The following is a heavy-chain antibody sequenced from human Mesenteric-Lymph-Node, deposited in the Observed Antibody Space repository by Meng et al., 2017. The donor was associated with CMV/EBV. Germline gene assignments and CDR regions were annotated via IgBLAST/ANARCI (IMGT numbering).Heavy chain of an antibody. J-gene: IGHJ4*02. CDR3: ARTNNWGFDY. Sequence: QAQLVQSGAEVKKPEAAVQVSCKASGYTFSSYAMHWVRQAPGQRLEWMGWINIVEDKTKTSQNFQGRVTLTRDTSANTAYMELSSLRSDDTAVYYCARTNNWGFDYWGQGTLVTVSS. V-gene: IGHV1-3*04. CDR2: INIVEDKT. CDR1: GYTFSSYA. D-gene: IGHD3-16*01.